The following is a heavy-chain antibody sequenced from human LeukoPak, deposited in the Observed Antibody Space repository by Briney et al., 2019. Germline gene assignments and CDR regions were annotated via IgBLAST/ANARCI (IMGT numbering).Heavy chain of an antibody. Sequence: PGGSLRLSCAASGFTFRSYWMSWARQAPGKGLEWVSYISSSSSTIYYADSVKGRFTISRDNAKNSLYLQMNSLRAEDTAVYYCARDLRVVRGVTRVDYWGQGTLVTVSS. CDR3: ARDLRVVRGVTRVDY. J-gene: IGHJ4*02. V-gene: IGHV3-48*01. D-gene: IGHD3-10*01. CDR2: ISSSSSTI. CDR1: GFTFRSYW.